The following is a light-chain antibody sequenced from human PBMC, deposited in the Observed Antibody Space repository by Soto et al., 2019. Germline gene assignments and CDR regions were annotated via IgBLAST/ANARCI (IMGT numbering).Light chain of an antibody. V-gene: IGLV2-23*02. J-gene: IGLJ1*01. CDR2: AVT. CDR3: SSYAGSSSYV. Sequence: QCALTQPASVSGSPGQSITISCTGTSSDIGNYKLVSWFQQHPGKAPRLIIFAVTERPAGISVRFSGSKSGNTASLTISGLQAEDEADYYCSSYAGSSSYVFGTGTRSPS. CDR1: SSDIGNYKL.